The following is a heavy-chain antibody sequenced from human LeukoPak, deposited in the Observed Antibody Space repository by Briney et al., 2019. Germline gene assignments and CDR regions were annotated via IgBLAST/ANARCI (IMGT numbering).Heavy chain of an antibody. D-gene: IGHD3-10*01. CDR3: ARGRPLYTYYYGSGSYYIN. J-gene: IGHJ4*02. CDR1: GGSFCGYY. Sequence: SETLSLTCAVYGGSFCGYYWSWIRQPPGKGLEWIGEINHSGSTNYNPSLKSRVTISVDTSKNQFSLKLSSVTAADTAVYYCARGRPLYTYYYGSGSYYINWGQGTLVTVSS. CDR2: INHSGST. V-gene: IGHV4-34*01.